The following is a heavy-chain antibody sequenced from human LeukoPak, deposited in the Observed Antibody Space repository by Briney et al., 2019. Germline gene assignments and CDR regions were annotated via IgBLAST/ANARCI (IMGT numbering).Heavy chain of an antibody. D-gene: IGHD2-2*01. J-gene: IGHJ4*02. V-gene: IGHV3-48*04. Sequence: GGSLRLSCAASGFTFSSYSMNWVRQAPGKGLEWVSYISSSDSTIYYADSVKDRFTISRDNAKNSLYLQMNSLRAEDTAVYYCARVRSTNNLDHWGQGTLVTVSS. CDR3: ARVRSTNNLDH. CDR1: GFTFSSYS. CDR2: ISSSDSTI.